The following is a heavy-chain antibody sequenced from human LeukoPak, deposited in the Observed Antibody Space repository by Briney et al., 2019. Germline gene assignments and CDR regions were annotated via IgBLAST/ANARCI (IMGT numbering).Heavy chain of an antibody. V-gene: IGHV5-10-1*01. D-gene: IGHD3-10*01. CDR2: IDLSDSYT. CDR3: ARHYPPGNWLDP. CDR1: GYSFSSYW. J-gene: IGHJ5*02. Sequence: GESLRISCQGSGYSFSSYWITWVRQMPGKGLEWMGRIDLSDSYTSYSPPFQGHVTISADKSNSTAFLEWSSLRASDTAIYYCARHYPPGNWLDPWGQGTLVTVSS.